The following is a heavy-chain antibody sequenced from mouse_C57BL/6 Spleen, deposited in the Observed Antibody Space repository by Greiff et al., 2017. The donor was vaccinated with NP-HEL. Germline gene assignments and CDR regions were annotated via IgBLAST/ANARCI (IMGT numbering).Heavy chain of an antibody. J-gene: IGHJ2*01. CDR1: GYTFTSYW. CDR3: ARDRNSNYQGDYFDY. V-gene: IGHV1-59*01. CDR2: IDPSDSYT. D-gene: IGHD2-5*01. Sequence: QVQLQQPGAELVRPGTSVKLSCKASGYTFTSYWMHWVKQRPGQGLEWIGVIDPSDSYTNYNQKFKGKATLTVDTSSSTAYMQLSSLTSEDSAVYYCARDRNSNYQGDYFDYWGQGTTLTVSS.